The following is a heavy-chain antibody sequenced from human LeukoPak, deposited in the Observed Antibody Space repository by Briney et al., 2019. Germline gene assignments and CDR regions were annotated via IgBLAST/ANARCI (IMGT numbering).Heavy chain of an antibody. CDR3: ARGRAGLAGLKGSLVFDY. Sequence: GGSLRLSCAASGFTFSSYAMHWVRQAPGKGLEWVAVISYDGSNKYYADSVKGRFTISRDNSKNTLYLQMNSLGAEDTAVYYCARGRAGLAGLKGSLVFDYWGQGTLVTVSS. CDR1: GFTFSSYA. V-gene: IGHV3-30-3*01. J-gene: IGHJ4*02. CDR2: ISYDGSNK. D-gene: IGHD3-10*01.